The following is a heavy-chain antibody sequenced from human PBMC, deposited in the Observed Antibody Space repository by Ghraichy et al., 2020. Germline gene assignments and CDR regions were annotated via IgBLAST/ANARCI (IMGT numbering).Heavy chain of an antibody. Sequence: GGSLRLSCAASGFTFDDYAMHWVRQAPGKGLEWVSGISWNSDIIGYADSVKGRFTISRDNAKNSLYLQMNSLRAEDTALYYCAKDMYFRRRAVAGKGSLFDPWGQGTLVTVSS. V-gene: IGHV3-9*01. J-gene: IGHJ5*02. CDR3: AKDMYFRRRAVAGKGSLFDP. D-gene: IGHD6-19*01. CDR2: ISWNSDII. CDR1: GFTFDDYA.